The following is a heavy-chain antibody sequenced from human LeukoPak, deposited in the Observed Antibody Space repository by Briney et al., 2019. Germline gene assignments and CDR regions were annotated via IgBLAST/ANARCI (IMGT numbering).Heavy chain of an antibody. CDR3: ARCSTGTYYYYYYMDV. Sequence: KPSETLSLTRTVSGGSISSYYWSWIRQPAGKGLEWIGRIYTSGSTNSNPSLKSRVTMSVDTSKNQFSLKLSSVTAADTAVYYCARCSTGTYYYYYYMDVWGKGTTVTVSS. V-gene: IGHV4-4*07. D-gene: IGHD1-1*01. CDR2: IYTSGST. J-gene: IGHJ6*03. CDR1: GGSISSYY.